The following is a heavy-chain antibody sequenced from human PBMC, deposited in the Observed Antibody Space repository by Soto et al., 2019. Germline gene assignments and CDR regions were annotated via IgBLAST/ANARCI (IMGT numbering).Heavy chain of an antibody. Sequence: SETLSLTFTVSGGSISSSSYYWGWIRQPPGKGLEWIGSIYYSVSTYYNPSLKIRVTISVDTSKNQFSLKLSSVTAADTAVYYCASLITGTTEYYYGMDVWGQGTTVTVSS. CDR2: IYYSVST. D-gene: IGHD1-20*01. J-gene: IGHJ6*02. CDR1: GGSISSSSYY. CDR3: ASLITGTTEYYYGMDV. V-gene: IGHV4-39*01.